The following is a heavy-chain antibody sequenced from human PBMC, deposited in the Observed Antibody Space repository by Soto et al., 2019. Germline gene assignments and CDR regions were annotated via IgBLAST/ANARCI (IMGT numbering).Heavy chain of an antibody. CDR3: TKDLQYPRTYFPY. Sequence: EVKLLESGGGLVQPGGSLRLSCGVSGFTATSNGVSWVRQAPGKGLEWVSAISPNGQGIWYADSVKGRFTISRAICRNTVFLQMDSLSAEATAVYYCTKDLQYPRTYFPYWGQGTLVTVSS. D-gene: IGHD4-4*01. CDR2: ISPNGQGI. J-gene: IGHJ4*02. V-gene: IGHV3-23*01. CDR1: GFTATSNG.